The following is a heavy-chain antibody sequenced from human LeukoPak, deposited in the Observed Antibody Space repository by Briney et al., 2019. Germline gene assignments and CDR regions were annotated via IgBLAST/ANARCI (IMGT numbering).Heavy chain of an antibody. CDR2: ISSSGSYI. V-gene: IGHV3-21*01. J-gene: IGHJ3*02. D-gene: IGHD6-13*01. Sequence: PGGSLRLSCAASGFTFNNHNMNWVRQAPGKGLEWVSSISSSGSYIYYADSVKGRFTISRDNAKNSLYLQMNSLRAGDTAVYYCARDPSGGQQLVRTAFDIWGQGTMVTVSS. CDR1: GFTFNNHN. CDR3: ARDPSGGQQLVRTAFDI.